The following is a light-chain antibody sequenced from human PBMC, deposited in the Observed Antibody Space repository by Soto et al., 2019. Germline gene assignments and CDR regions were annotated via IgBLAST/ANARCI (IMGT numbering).Light chain of an antibody. CDR1: SRDVGSYDL. Sequence: QSALTQPASVSGSPGQSITISCTGTSRDVGSYDLVSWYQHHPGKAPKLMIYEGTKRPSGVSNRFSGSKSGNTASLAISGLQAEDEADYYCSSYTSSSTVVFGGGTKVTVL. CDR2: EGT. CDR3: SSYTSSSTVV. V-gene: IGLV2-14*02. J-gene: IGLJ2*01.